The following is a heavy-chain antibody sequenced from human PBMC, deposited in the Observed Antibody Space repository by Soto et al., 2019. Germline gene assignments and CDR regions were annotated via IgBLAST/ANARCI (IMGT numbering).Heavy chain of an antibody. CDR3: ARSETAGHKGFDI. Sequence: QVPLVQSGAEMREPGSSVKVSCEASGGTFSSSAINWLRQAPGQGPEWMGGIIPTFGTANYIEKFRGRVTITADTSTSTAYMEVSSLTSEDTAMYFCARSETAGHKGFDIWGQGTMVTVSS. V-gene: IGHV1-69*06. J-gene: IGHJ3*02. D-gene: IGHD6-19*01. CDR1: GGTFSSSA. CDR2: IIPTFGTA.